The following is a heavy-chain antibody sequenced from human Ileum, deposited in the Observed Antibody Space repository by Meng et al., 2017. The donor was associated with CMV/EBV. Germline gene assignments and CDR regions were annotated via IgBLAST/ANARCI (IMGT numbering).Heavy chain of an antibody. Sequence: QAPRQYGGPALLKPSGTMSLTCGVAGGSCRNEYWSLKRKPPAKGMESIGVIPPNGSNYNNPSLNSRLTMSVAPSKNPFSLTLRSVTAADTAVYHCSRGADAYPSGRSWGKGTLVTVSS. CDR1: GGSCRNEY. J-gene: IGHJ5*02. V-gene: IGHV4-34*02. CDR3: SRGADAYPSGRS. CDR2: IPPNGSN. D-gene: IGHD5-24*01.